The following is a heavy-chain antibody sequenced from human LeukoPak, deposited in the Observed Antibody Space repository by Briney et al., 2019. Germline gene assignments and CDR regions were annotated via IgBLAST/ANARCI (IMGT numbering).Heavy chain of an antibody. V-gene: IGHV4-34*01. J-gene: IGHJ5*02. Sequence: SETLSLTCAVYGGSFSGYYWSWIRQPPGMGLEWIGEINHSGSTNYNPSLKSRVTISVDTSKNQFSLKLSSVTAADTAVYYCASATGTERWFDPWGQGTLVTVSS. CDR1: GGSFSGYY. CDR2: INHSGST. CDR3: ASATGTERWFDP. D-gene: IGHD1-1*01.